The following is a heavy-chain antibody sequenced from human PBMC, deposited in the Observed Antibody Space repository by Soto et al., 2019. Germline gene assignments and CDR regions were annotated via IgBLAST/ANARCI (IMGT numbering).Heavy chain of an antibody. CDR3: ARQLQQWLVLFDY. CDR2: IYYSGST. Sequence: SETLSLTCTVSGGSISSYYWSWIRQPPGKGLEWIGYIYYSGSTNYNPSLKSRVTISVDTSKNQFSLKLSSVTAADTAVYYCARQLQQWLVLFDYWGQGTLVTVSS. V-gene: IGHV4-59*08. CDR1: GGSISSYY. D-gene: IGHD6-19*01. J-gene: IGHJ4*02.